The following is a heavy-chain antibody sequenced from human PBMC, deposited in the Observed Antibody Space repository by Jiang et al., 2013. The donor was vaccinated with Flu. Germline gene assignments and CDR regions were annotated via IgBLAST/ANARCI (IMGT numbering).Heavy chain of an antibody. Sequence: SGAEVKKPGASVKVSCKASGYTFTSYGISWVRQAPGQGLEWMGWISAYNGNTNYAQKLQGRVTMTTDTSTSTAYMELRSLRSDDTAVYYCARVKMVRGVIDYYYGMDVWGQGTTVTVSS. V-gene: IGHV1-18*01. CDR3: ARVKMVRGVIDYYYGMDV. J-gene: IGHJ6*02. CDR1: GYTFTSYG. CDR2: ISAYNGNT. D-gene: IGHD3-10*01.